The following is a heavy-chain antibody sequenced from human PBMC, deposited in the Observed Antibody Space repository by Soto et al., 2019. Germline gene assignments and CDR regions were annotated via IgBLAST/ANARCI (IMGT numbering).Heavy chain of an antibody. Sequence: PSETLSLTCTVSGGSISSGGYYWSWIRQHPGKGLEWIGYIYYSGSTYYNPSLKSRVTISVDTSKNQFSLKLSSVTAADTAVYYCARYRITIFGVVMDYFDYWGQGTLVTVSS. CDR3: ARYRITIFGVVMDYFDY. CDR2: IYYSGST. D-gene: IGHD3-3*01. CDR1: GGSISSGGYY. V-gene: IGHV4-31*03. J-gene: IGHJ4*02.